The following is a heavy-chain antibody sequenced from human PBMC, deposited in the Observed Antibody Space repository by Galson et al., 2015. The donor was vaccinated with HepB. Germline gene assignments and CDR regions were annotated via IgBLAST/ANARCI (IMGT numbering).Heavy chain of an antibody. Sequence: SLRLSCAASGLTFSNYCMHWVRQAPGKGLVWVARINPDGSSTNYADSVKGRFTISRDNAKNTFYLQMNSLRAEDTALYYCRGWYRQDNNDRWGQGTRVTVSS. V-gene: IGHV3-74*01. CDR1: GLTFSNYC. D-gene: IGHD6-19*01. J-gene: IGHJ4*01. CDR3: RGWYRQDNNDR. CDR2: INPDGSST.